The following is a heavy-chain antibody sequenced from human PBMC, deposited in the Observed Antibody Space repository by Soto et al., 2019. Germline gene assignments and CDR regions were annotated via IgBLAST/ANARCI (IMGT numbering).Heavy chain of an antibody. CDR2: INPSGGST. CDR3: ASSLSPKTTSTGGFDY. V-gene: IGHV1-46*01. Sequence: QVPLVQSGAEVKKPGTSVKVSCKASGYTFTSYYMHWVRQAPGQGLDWMGIINPSGGSTTYAQKFQGRVTMTRDTSTSTVYMELSSLTSEDTAVYYCASSLSPKTTSTGGFDYWGQGTLVIVSS. D-gene: IGHD1-1*01. CDR1: GYTFTSYY. J-gene: IGHJ4*02.